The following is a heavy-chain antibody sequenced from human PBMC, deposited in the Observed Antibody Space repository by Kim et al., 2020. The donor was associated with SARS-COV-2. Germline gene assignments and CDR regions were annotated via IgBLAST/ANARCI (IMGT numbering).Heavy chain of an antibody. Sequence: ASVKVSCKASGYTFTSYYMHWVRQAPGQGLEWMGIINPSGGSTSYAQKFQGRVTMTRDTSTSTVYMELSSLRSEDTAVYYCARAFTLFYDRYYFDYWGQGTLVTVSS. CDR1: GYTFTSYY. CDR2: INPSGGST. V-gene: IGHV1-46*01. J-gene: IGHJ4*02. D-gene: IGHD3-22*01. CDR3: ARAFTLFYDRYYFDY.